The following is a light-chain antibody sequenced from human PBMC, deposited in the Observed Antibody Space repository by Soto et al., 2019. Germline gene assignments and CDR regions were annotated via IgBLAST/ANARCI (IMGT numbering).Light chain of an antibody. CDR3: TSYTTRTALV. CDR2: EVT. CDR1: SRDIGSYDR. Sequence: QSALTQPPSVSGSPGQSVTISCIGTSRDIGSYDRVSWYQQSPGTAPKLIIYEVTNRPSGVAGRFSGSKSGNTASLTISGLQAEDEADYYCTSYTTRTALVFGGGTKLTVL. J-gene: IGLJ3*02. V-gene: IGLV2-18*02.